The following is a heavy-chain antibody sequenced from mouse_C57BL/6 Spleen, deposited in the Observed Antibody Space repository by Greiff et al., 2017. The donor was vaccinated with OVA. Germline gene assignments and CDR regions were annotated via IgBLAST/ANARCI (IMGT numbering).Heavy chain of an antibody. CDR3: ARLEGFDY. CDR1: GYAFRSSW. CDR2: IYPGDGDT. Sequence: QVQLQQSGPELVKPGASVKISCKASGYAFRSSWMNWVKQRPGKGLEWIGRIYPGDGDTNYNGKFKGKATLTADKSSSTAYMQLSSLTSEDSAVYFCARLEGFDYWGQGTTLTVSS. V-gene: IGHV1-82*01. J-gene: IGHJ2*01.